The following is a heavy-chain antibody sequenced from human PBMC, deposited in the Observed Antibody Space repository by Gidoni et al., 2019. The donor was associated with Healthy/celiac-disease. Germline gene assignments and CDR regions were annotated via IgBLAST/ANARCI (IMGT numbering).Heavy chain of an antibody. D-gene: IGHD6-19*01. J-gene: IGHJ3*02. CDR1: GFTFISYS. V-gene: IGHV3-21*01. CDR3: ARGGGIAVAADAFDI. CDR2: ISSSSSYI. Sequence: EVQLVESGGGLLKPGGSLRLSCAASGFTFISYSMNWVRQGPGKGLAWVSSISSSSSYIYYADSVKGRFTISRDNAKNSLYLQMNSLRAEDTAVYYCARGGGIAVAADAFDIWGQGTMVTVSS.